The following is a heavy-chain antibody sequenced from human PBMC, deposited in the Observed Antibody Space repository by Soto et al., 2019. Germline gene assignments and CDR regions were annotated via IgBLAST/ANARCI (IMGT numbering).Heavy chain of an antibody. CDR3: ARGYCSGGSCYSGGYSYGPQAVDY. CDR1: GGSISSSSYY. J-gene: IGHJ4*02. D-gene: IGHD2-15*01. CDR2: IYYSGST. V-gene: IGHV4-39*01. Sequence: LSLTCTVSGGSISSSSYYWGWIRQPPGKGLEWIGSIYYSGSTYYNPSLKSRVTISVDTSKNQFSLKLSYVTAADTAVYYCARGYCSGGSCYSGGYSYGPQAVDYWGQGTLVTVSS.